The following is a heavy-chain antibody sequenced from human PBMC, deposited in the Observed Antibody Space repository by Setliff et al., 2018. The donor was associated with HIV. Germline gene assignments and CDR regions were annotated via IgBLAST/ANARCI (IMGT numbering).Heavy chain of an antibody. J-gene: IGHJ4*02. Sequence: EGSLRLSCATSGPTFSNCGMHWVRQAPGKGLEWVASIRSDGSNKYYADSVTGRFTISRDDSKNTLYLQMNSLRAEDTAVYYCAKDKGQKYADYWGQGTMVTVSS. CDR2: IRSDGSNK. D-gene: IGHD3-10*01. V-gene: IGHV3-30*02. CDR3: AKDKGQKYADY. CDR1: GPTFSNCG.